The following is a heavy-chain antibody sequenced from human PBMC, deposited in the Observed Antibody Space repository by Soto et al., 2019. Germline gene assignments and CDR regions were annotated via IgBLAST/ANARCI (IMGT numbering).Heavy chain of an antibody. J-gene: IGHJ6*02. Sequence: PXVSLRLSCSASGFTFSSYAMHWVRQAPGKGLEYVSAISSNGGSTYYADSVKGRFTISRDNSKNTLYLQMSSLRAEDTAVYYCVKGLPWFGEPIPPYYYYRMDVWGQGTKVTVSS. CDR1: GFTFSSYA. V-gene: IGHV3-64D*06. D-gene: IGHD3-10*01. CDR3: VKGLPWFGEPIPPYYYYRMDV. CDR2: ISSNGGST.